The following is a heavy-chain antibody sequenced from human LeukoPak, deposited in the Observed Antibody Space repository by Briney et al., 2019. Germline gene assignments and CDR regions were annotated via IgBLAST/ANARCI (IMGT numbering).Heavy chain of an antibody. CDR1: GFTFTSNW. J-gene: IGHJ4*02. D-gene: IGHD2-8*02. CDR3: TRETWFIGN. CDR2: IKQDGSDK. V-gene: IGHV3-7*01. Sequence: SGGSLRLSCAASGFTFTSNWMSWVRQAPGKGLQWVANIKQDGSDKYYVDSVKGRFTISRDNAKSSLYLQMNSLRDEDTAVYYCTRETWFIGNWGQRTLVTVSS.